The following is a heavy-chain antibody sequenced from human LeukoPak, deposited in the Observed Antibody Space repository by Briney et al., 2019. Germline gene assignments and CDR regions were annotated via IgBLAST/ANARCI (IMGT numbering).Heavy chain of an antibody. Sequence: GGSLRLSCAASGFRFSTYWMTWVRQAPGKGLEWVANINQDGSEKYYVDSVKGRFTISRDNAKNLPYLQMNSLRAEDTAVYYCASHPHYGATPYFDYWGQGTLVTVSS. CDR3: ASHPHYGATPYFDY. CDR2: INQDGSEK. CDR1: GFRFSTYW. D-gene: IGHD4-17*01. J-gene: IGHJ4*02. V-gene: IGHV3-7*05.